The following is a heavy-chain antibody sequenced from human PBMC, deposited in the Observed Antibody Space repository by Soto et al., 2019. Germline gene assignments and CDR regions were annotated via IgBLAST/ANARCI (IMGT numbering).Heavy chain of an antibody. D-gene: IGHD2-21*02. J-gene: IGHJ4*02. CDR3: ARVFCRGDCYSPLDY. Sequence: VVSLRLSCVASGFTFSNFGLNWVRQAPWKGLEWVSSISSSDKYIYYADSVKGRFTISRDNAKNSLSLQMNSLRADDTAVYYCARVFCRGDCYSPLDYWGQGTLVTVSS. V-gene: IGHV3-21*01. CDR2: ISSSDKYI. CDR1: GFTFSNFG.